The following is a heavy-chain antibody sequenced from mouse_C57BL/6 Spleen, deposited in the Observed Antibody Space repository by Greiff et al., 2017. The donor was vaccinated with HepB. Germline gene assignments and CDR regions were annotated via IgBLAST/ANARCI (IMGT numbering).Heavy chain of an antibody. D-gene: IGHD3-2*02. CDR2: IYPGDGDT. CDR1: GYAFSSYW. CDR3: ASQLRLPFAY. Sequence: QVQLKESGAELVKPGASVKISCKASGYAFSSYWMNWVKQRPGRGLEWIGQIYPGDGDTNYNGKFKGKATLTADKSSSTAYMQRSSLTSEDSAVYFCASQLRLPFAYWGQGTLVTVSS. J-gene: IGHJ3*01. V-gene: IGHV1-80*01.